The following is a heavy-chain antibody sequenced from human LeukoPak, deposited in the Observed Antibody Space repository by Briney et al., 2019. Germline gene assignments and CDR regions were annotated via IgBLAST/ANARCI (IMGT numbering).Heavy chain of an antibody. Sequence: GGSLRLSCAASGFTFSSYAMSWVRQAPGKGLEWVSAISGSGGSTYYADSVKGRFTISRDNSKNTLYLQMNSLRAEDTAVYYCARVHSGSYLAYWGQGTLVTVSS. CDR1: GFTFSSYA. CDR3: ARVHSGSYLAY. V-gene: IGHV3-23*01. D-gene: IGHD1-26*01. J-gene: IGHJ4*02. CDR2: ISGSGGST.